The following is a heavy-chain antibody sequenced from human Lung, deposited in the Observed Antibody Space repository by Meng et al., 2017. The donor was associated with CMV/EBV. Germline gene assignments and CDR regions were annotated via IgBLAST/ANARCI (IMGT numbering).Heavy chain of an antibody. CDR1: GFMFSSYT. D-gene: IGHD5-12*01. CDR2: ISSSSAYI. CDR3: ARGDYSGYDVPDY. Sequence: GESXKISXAASGFMFSSYTMNWVRQAPGRGLEWVSSISSSSAYIFYADSVKGRFTISRDNAKNSLNLQMHSLRAEDTALYYCARGDYSGYDVPDYWGQGTLVTVS. V-gene: IGHV3-21*06. J-gene: IGHJ4*02.